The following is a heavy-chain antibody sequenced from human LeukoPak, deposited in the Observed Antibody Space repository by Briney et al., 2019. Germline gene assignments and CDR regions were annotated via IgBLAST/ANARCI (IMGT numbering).Heavy chain of an antibody. CDR2: IKQDGSEK. Sequence: LSGGSLRLSCAASGFTFSSYWMSWVRQAPGKGLEWVANIKQDGSEKYYVDSVKGRFTISRDNAKNSLYLQMNSLRAEDTAVYYCAREGGSIVVVPAANYFDYWGRGTLVTVSS. V-gene: IGHV3-7*01. D-gene: IGHD2-2*01. CDR3: AREGGSIVVVPAANYFDY. CDR1: GFTFSSYW. J-gene: IGHJ4*02.